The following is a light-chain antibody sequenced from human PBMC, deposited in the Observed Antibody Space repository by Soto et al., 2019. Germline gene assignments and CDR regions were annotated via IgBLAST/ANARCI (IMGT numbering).Light chain of an antibody. CDR3: QQYDNLPPFT. CDR1: QGIISY. CDR2: DAS. V-gene: IGKV1-33*01. J-gene: IGKJ5*01. Sequence: IRMTQSPSSFSASTGGRVTISCRSSQGIISYLAWYQQKPGKAPKLLIYDASNLETGVPSRFSGSGSGTDFTFTISSLQPEDIATYYCQQYDNLPPFTFGQGTRLEIK.